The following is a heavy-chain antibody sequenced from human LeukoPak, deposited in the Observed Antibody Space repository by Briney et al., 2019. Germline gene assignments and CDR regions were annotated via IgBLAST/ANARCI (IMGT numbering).Heavy chain of an antibody. CDR2: ISYDGSNK. V-gene: IGHV3-30*03. J-gene: IGHJ4*02. CDR3: VRDSDHLRGVHFDY. Sequence: SGGSLRLSCAASGFTFSSYGMHWVRQAPGKGLEWVAVISYDGSNKYYADSVKGRFTISRDNSKNTLYLQMNSLRAEDTAVYYCVRDSDHLRGVHFDYWGQGILVPVSS. CDR1: GFTFSSYG. D-gene: IGHD3-10*01.